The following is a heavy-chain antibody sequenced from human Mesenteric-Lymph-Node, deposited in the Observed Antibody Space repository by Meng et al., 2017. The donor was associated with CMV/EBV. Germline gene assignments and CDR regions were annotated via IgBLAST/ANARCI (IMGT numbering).Heavy chain of an antibody. D-gene: IGHD3-10*01. V-gene: IGHV3-11*01. CDR2: ISGDGRTI. CDR3: ASRSRVIMVRGDYYALDV. Sequence: GGSLRLSCEASGLTFTDYYMAWMRRAPGKGLEWVSYISGDGRTIHYADSAKGRFTISRDNSKNTLYLQMNSLRVEDTAVYYCASRSRVIMVRGDYYALDVWGHGTTVTVSS. CDR1: GLTFTDYY. J-gene: IGHJ6*02.